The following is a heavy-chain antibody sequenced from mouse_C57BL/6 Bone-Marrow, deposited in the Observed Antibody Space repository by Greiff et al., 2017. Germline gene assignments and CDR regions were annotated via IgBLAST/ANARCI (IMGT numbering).Heavy chain of an antibody. CDR1: GFNIKDDY. D-gene: IGHD2-3*01. CDR2: IDPEIGDT. J-gene: IGHJ2*01. Sequence: EVKLMESGAELVRPGASVKLSCTASGFNIKDDYIHWVKQRPEQGLEWIGWIDPEIGDTEYASKFQGKATITSDTSSNTAYLQLSSLTSEDTAVYYCASFDGNNFDFWGQGTPLTVAS. CDR3: ASFDGNNFDF. V-gene: IGHV14-4*01.